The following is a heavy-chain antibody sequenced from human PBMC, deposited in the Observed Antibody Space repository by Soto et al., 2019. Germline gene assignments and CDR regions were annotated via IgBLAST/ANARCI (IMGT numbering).Heavy chain of an antibody. Sequence: QLQLQESGPGLVKPSETLSLTCTVSGGSISSSSYYWGWIRQPPGKGLEWIGSIYYSGSTYYNPSLKSRVTISVATSKNQFSLKLSSVTAADTAVYYCATRLGYCSSTSCYGWFDPWGQGTLVTVSS. CDR2: IYYSGST. CDR1: GGSISSSSYY. CDR3: ATRLGYCSSTSCYGWFDP. J-gene: IGHJ5*02. V-gene: IGHV4-39*01. D-gene: IGHD2-2*01.